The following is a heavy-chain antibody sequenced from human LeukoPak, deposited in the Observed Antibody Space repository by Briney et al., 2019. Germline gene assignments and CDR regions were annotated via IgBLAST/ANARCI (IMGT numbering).Heavy chain of an antibody. CDR2: ITTSSIYI. D-gene: IGHD4-11*01. CDR1: GFTFDDYG. CDR3: AKTTVTPPYYMDV. J-gene: IGHJ6*03. Sequence: GGSLRLSCAASGFTFDDYGMNWVRQAPGKGPEWVSPITTSSIYIYYADSVKGRFTISRDNAKKSLYLQMNSLRAEDTAVYYCAKTTVTPPYYMDVWGKGTTVTVSS. V-gene: IGHV3-21*01.